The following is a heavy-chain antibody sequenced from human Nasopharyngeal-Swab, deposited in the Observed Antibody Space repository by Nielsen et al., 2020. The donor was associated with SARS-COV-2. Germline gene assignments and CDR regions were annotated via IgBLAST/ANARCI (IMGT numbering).Heavy chain of an antibody. CDR2: IYYSGST. V-gene: IGHV4-31*03. Sequence: SETPSLTCTVSGGSISSGGYYWSWIRQHPGKGLEWIGYIYYSGSTYYNPSLKSRVTISVDTSKNQFSLKLSSVTAADTAVYYCARDLLATVTFDIWGQGTMVTVSS. CDR1: GGSISSGGYY. J-gene: IGHJ3*02. CDR3: ARDLLATVTFDI. D-gene: IGHD4-17*01.